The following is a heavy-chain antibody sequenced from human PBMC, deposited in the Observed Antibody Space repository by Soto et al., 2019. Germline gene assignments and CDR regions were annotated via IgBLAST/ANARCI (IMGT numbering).Heavy chain of an antibody. CDR1: GGSISSSNW. Sequence: SETLSLTCAVSGGSISSSNWWSWVRQPPGKGLEWIGEIYHSGSTNYNPSLKSRVTISVDKSKNQFSLKLSSVTAADTAVYYCARARIRIAARPYYYYGMDVWGQGTTVTVS. D-gene: IGHD6-6*01. CDR2: IYHSGST. J-gene: IGHJ6*02. CDR3: ARARIRIAARPYYYYGMDV. V-gene: IGHV4-4*02.